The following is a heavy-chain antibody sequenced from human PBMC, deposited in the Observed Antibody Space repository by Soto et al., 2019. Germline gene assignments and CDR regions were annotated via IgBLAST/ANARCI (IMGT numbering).Heavy chain of an antibody. CDR2: INPSGGST. Sequence: GASVKVSCKASGYTFTSYYMHWVRQAPGQGLEWMGIINPSGGSTSYAQKFQGRVTMTRDTSTSTVYMELSSLRSEDTAVYYCARDLHFSLRYCSGGSSPLCYGMDVWGQGTTVTVSS. J-gene: IGHJ6*02. D-gene: IGHD2-15*01. V-gene: IGHV1-46*01. CDR3: ARDLHFSLRYCSGGSSPLCYGMDV. CDR1: GYTFTSYY.